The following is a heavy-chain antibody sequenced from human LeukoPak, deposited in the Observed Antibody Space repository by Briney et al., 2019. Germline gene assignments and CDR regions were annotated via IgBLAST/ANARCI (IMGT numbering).Heavy chain of an antibody. CDR2: IRHDGNT. D-gene: IGHD1-1*01. CDR3: ARRRDWNDVLDP. J-gene: IGHJ5*02. Sequence: PSPTLSLTWPVYGESFSDYCWSWIRQPPEKGLEWIGQIRHDGNTNYNPSLESRVTLSTDTSKNQFSLRLTSVTTADTAIYYCARRRDWNDVLDPWGQGTPVTVSS. V-gene: IGHV4-34*01. CDR1: GESFSDYC.